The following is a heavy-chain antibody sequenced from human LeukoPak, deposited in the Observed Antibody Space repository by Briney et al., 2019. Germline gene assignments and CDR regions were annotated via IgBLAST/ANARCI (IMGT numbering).Heavy chain of an antibody. CDR2: IYSGGST. V-gene: IGHV3-53*04. CDR3: AILLTTVTTYYYYGMDV. Sequence: GGSLRLSCAASGFTVSSNYMSWVRQAPGKGLEWVSVIYSGGSTYYADSVKGRFTISRHNSKNTLYLQMNSLRAEDTAVYYHAILLTTVTTYYYYGMDVWGQGTTVTVSS. J-gene: IGHJ6*02. CDR1: GFTVSSNY. D-gene: IGHD4-17*01.